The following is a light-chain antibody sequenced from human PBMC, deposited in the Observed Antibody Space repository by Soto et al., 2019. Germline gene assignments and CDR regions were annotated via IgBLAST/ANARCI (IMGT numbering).Light chain of an antibody. V-gene: IGKV1-5*02. Sequence: IEWTQSPSSLSPSVGDRVTLICRASQSVSTRLAWYQQKPGKAPKVRIYDASSWAGGVPSRFTGSGSGTEFTLTINSMQPDDFATYYCRQYSVYWTFGQGTKVDIK. CDR3: RQYSVYWT. CDR1: QSVSTR. CDR2: DAS. J-gene: IGKJ1*01.